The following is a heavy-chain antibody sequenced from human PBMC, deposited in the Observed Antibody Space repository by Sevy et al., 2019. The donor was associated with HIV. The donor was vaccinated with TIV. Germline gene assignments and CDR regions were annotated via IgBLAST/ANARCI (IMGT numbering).Heavy chain of an antibody. CDR3: AKDSSYCSDSSCNSEYFQH. V-gene: IGHV3-30*18. Sequence: GESLKISCAASGFSFSSYGMHWVRQAPGRGLQWVALISYDRSIEDNADSVKGRFTISRDNYKNTLYLQMNSLRAEDTAVYHCAKDSSYCSDSSCNSEYFQHWGQGTPVTVSS. CDR2: ISYDRSIE. J-gene: IGHJ1*01. CDR1: GFSFSSYG. D-gene: IGHD2-15*01.